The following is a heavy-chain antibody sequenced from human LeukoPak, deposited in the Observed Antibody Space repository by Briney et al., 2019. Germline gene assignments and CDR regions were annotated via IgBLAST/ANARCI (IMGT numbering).Heavy chain of an antibody. CDR1: GFTFNNYL. D-gene: IGHD3-22*01. CDR2: ISSDGGKK. V-gene: IGHV3-30*04. Sequence: GGSLRLSCEASGFTFNNYLIHWVWQDPGKGLEWVALISSDGGKKYYADSVKGRFTISRDNTKDTLFLQMNSLKADDTAVYYCAREHYDDSGGYSSGLDVWGQGTTVTVSS. J-gene: IGHJ6*02. CDR3: AREHYDDSGGYSSGLDV.